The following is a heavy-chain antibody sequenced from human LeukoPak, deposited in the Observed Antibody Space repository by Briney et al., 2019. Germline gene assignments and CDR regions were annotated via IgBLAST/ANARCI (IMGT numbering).Heavy chain of an antibody. CDR1: GFSFSTHA. J-gene: IGHJ4*02. D-gene: IGHD6-19*01. Sequence: GGSLRLSCAASGFSFSTHAMSWVRQAPGKGLGWVSGFTGSGGRTFYADSVKGRFIISKDNSRNTLYLQMNSLTADDTAVYYCARDMYSSGWYADYWGQGTPVTVSS. V-gene: IGHV3-23*01. CDR3: ARDMYSSGWYADY. CDR2: FTGSGGRT.